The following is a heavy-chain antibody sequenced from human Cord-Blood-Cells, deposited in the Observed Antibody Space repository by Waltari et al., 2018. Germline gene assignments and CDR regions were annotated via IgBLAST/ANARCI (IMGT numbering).Heavy chain of an antibody. D-gene: IGHD1-1*01. CDR2: IYPGDTDT. CDR3: ARTTTGTHFDY. V-gene: IGHV5-51*01. CDR1: GYSFTSYW. J-gene: IGHJ4*01. Sequence: EVPLVQSGAEVKKPGESLKISCMGYGYSFTSYWLGWVRQMPGKGLEWMGIIYPGDTDTRYRPTFQGQITISADKSISTAYLQRISLKASDTAMYYCARTTTGTHFDYWGQGTLVTVSS.